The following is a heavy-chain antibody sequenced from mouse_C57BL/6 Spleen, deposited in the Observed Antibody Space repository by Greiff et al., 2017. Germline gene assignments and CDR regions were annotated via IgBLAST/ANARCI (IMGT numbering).Heavy chain of an antibody. J-gene: IGHJ3*01. CDR1: GYSITSGYS. CDR3: ARRDYDAAWFAY. D-gene: IGHD2-4*01. Sequence: DVKLPESGPGLVKPSQSLSLTCSVPGYSITSGYSWYWIRQFPGNKQEWRGYISYDGSNNYNPALNNRISITRDTSKNQFFLKLNSVTTEDTATYDCARRDYDAAWFAYWGQGTLVTVSA. CDR2: ISYDGSN. V-gene: IGHV3-6*01.